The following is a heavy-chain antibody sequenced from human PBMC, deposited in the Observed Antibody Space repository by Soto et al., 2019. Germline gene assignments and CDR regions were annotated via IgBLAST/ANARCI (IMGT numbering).Heavy chain of an antibody. J-gene: IGHJ5*02. D-gene: IGHD2-2*01. CDR2: ISYDGSNK. CDR3: ARPGTSSPRGWFDP. CDR1: GFTFSSYA. Sequence: GGSLRLSCAASGFTFSSYAMHWIRQAPGKGLEWVAVISYDGSNKYYADSVKGRFTISRDNSKNTLYLQMNSLRAEDTAVYYCARPGTSSPRGWFDPWXQGTLVTVSS. V-gene: IGHV3-30-3*01.